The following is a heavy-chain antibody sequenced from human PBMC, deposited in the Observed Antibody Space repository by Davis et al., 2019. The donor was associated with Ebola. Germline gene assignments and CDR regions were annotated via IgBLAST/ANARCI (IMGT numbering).Heavy chain of an antibody. CDR3: ARDTGPSSPFDY. D-gene: IGHD6-6*01. V-gene: IGHV4-39*02. CDR2: IYYSGST. J-gene: IGHJ4*02. CDR1: GGSISSSSYY. Sequence: SETLSLTCTVSGGSISSSSYYWGWIRQPPGKGLEWIGSIYYSGSTYYNPSLKSRVTISVDTSKNQFSLKLSSVTATDTAVYYCARDTGPSSPFDYWGQGTLVTVSS.